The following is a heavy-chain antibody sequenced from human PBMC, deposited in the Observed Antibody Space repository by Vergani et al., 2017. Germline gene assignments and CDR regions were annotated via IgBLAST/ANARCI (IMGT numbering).Heavy chain of an antibody. D-gene: IGHD3-3*01. V-gene: IGHV4-34*01. J-gene: IGHJ5*02. CDR2: INHSGST. CDR3: ALVPLYDSLSFDP. Sequence: QVQLQQWGAGLLKPSETLSLTCAVYGGSFSGYYWSWIRQPPGKGLEWIGEINHSGSTNYNPSLKSRGTISVDTSKNQFSLKLSSVTASDTSVYYCALVPLYDSLSFDPWGQVTLVTVSS. CDR1: GGSFSGYY.